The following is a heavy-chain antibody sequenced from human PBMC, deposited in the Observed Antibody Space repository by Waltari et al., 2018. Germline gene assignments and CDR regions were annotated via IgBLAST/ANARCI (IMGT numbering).Heavy chain of an antibody. D-gene: IGHD6-6*01. J-gene: IGHJ4*02. CDR1: GFMFRAYA. Sequence: EVELLESGGDLVQPGGSRGLSCPASGFMFRAYAMGWVRQGPGKGLEWVASISGDETMGQYEDSVKGRFTLARDKSLNTLSLQINSPRPEDTAVYYCAKEDRERLVPFDSWGQGTRVTVSS. CDR3: AKEDRERLVPFDS. CDR2: ISGDETMG. V-gene: IGHV3-23*01.